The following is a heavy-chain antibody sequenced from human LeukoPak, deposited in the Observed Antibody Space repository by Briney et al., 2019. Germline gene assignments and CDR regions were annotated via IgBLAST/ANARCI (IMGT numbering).Heavy chain of an antibody. CDR3: ARMIGDDAFDI. CDR2: IYYSGTT. D-gene: IGHD3-22*01. CDR1: GGSISSSSYY. V-gene: IGHV4-39*01. J-gene: IGHJ3*02. Sequence: SETLSLTCTVSGGSISSSSYYWDWTRQPPGKGLEWIGTIYYSGTTYYNPSLKSRVTISVDTSRNQFSLKLSSVTATDTAVYYCARMIGDDAFDIWGQGTMVTVSS.